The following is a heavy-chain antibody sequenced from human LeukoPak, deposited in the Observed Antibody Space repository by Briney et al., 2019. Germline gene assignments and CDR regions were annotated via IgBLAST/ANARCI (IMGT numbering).Heavy chain of an antibody. CDR3: ARDIRGATISWYYAMDV. V-gene: IGHV1-18*01. CDR1: GYTFTSYG. Sequence: EASVKVSCKASGYTFTSYGITWVRQAPGQGLEWMGWISAYNGNTNYALKLQGRVTMTTDTSTNTAYMELRSLRSDDTAVYYCARDIRGATISWYYAMDVWGQGTTVTVSS. J-gene: IGHJ6*02. CDR2: ISAYNGNT. D-gene: IGHD1-26*01.